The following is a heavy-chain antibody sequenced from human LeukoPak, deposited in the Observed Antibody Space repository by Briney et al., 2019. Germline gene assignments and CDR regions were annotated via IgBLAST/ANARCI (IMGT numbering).Heavy chain of an antibody. V-gene: IGHV3-21*01. D-gene: IGHD3-22*01. CDR3: AREPSAYYQVDH. J-gene: IGHJ4*02. CDR1: GFSFRSYT. Sequence: GGSLGLSCAASGFSFRSYTMNWVRQPPGKGLEWVSSISSTSTYIYFADSVKGRFTVSRDSAKNSLSLQMNSLRAEDTAVYYCAREPSAYYQVDHGGQGTLLTVP. CDR2: ISSTSTYI.